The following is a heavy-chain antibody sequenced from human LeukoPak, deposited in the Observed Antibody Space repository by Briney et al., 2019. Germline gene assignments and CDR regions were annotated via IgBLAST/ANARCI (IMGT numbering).Heavy chain of an antibody. CDR1: GFTVSSYA. J-gene: IGHJ5*02. D-gene: IGHD6-13*01. Sequence: PGGSLRLACAASGFTVSSYAMSWVRQAPGKGLEWVSAISGSGGSTYYADSVKGRFTISRDNSKNTLYLQMNSLRAEDTAVYYCAKAPQQLVRSVWFDPWGQGTLVTVSS. CDR2: ISGSGGST. CDR3: AKAPQQLVRSVWFDP. V-gene: IGHV3-23*01.